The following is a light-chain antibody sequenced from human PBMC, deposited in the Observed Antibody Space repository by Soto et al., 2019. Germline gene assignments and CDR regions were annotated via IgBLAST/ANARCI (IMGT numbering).Light chain of an antibody. Sequence: EIVLTQSPGTLSLSPGDRATLSCRASQSVSSSYLAWYQQKPGQAPGLLIYGASSRATGIPDRFSGSGSGTDFTLTISRLEPEDFAVYYCQQYGSSPLTFGGGTKVDIK. CDR1: QSVSSSY. J-gene: IGKJ4*01. V-gene: IGKV3-20*01. CDR2: GAS. CDR3: QQYGSSPLT.